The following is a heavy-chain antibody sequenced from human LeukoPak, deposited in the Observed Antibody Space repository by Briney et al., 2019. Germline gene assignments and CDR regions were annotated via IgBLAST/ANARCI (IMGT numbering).Heavy chain of an antibody. CDR2: IKQDGSEK. V-gene: IGHV3-7*01. J-gene: IGHJ4*01. CDR1: GFTFSSYW. D-gene: IGHD6-19*01. CDR3: AKGIYSSGWSYFDY. Sequence: GSLRLSCAASGFTFSSYWMSWVRQAPGKGLEWVANIKQDGSEKYYVGSVKGRFTISRDNAKNSLYLQMNSLRAEDTAVYYCAKGIYSSGWSYFDYWGHGTLVTVSS.